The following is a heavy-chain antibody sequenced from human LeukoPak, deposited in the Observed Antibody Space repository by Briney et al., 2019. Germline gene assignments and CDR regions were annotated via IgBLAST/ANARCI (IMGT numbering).Heavy chain of an antibody. D-gene: IGHD4-11*01. V-gene: IGHV1-69*05. CDR3: AKSPPPQAYSNYGVENYYYYMDV. CDR2: IIPIFGTA. Sequence: SVKVSCKASGGTFSSYAISWVRQAPGQGLEWMGGIIPIFGTANYAQKFQGRVTITTDESTSTAYMELSSLRSEDTAVYYCAKSPPPQAYSNYGVENYYYYMDVWGKGTTVTVSS. J-gene: IGHJ6*03. CDR1: GGTFSSYA.